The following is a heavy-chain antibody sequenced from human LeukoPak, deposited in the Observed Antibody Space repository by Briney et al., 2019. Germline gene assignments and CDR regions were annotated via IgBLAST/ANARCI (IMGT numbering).Heavy chain of an antibody. D-gene: IGHD3-22*01. CDR2: ISYTGST. V-gene: IGHV4-59*12. CDR3: ARGRGTMIVVVPLDY. CDR1: GGSISTYY. Sequence: PSETLSLTCTVSGGSISTYYWSWIWQPPGKGLEWIGYISYTGSTNYNLSLRSRVTMSVDTSKNQFSLKLSSVTAADTAVYYCARGRGTMIVVVPLDYWGQGTLVTVSS. J-gene: IGHJ4*02.